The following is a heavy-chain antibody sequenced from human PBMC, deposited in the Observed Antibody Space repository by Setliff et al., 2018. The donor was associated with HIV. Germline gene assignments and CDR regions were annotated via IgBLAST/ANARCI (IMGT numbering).Heavy chain of an antibody. CDR3: ARVPTSNWYVTTQRTKEYFQQ. V-gene: IGHV4-39*07. CDR2: IYYSGNT. Sequence: SETLSLTCTVSGGSIKSSSYYWGWIRQPPGKGLEWIGSIYYSGNTYYNPSLKSRVTISVDTSRNQFSLRLSSVTAADTAIYYCARVPTSNWYVTTQRTKEYFQQWGQGTLVTVSS. CDR1: GGSIKSSSYY. D-gene: IGHD6-13*01. J-gene: IGHJ1*01.